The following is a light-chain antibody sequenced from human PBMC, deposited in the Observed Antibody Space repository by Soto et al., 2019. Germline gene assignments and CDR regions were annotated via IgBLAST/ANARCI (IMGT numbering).Light chain of an antibody. J-gene: IGKJ3*01. CDR3: QQYDNYPFT. V-gene: IGKV1D-16*01. Sequence: DIQMTQSPSSLSASVGDRVTITCRARPRISTWLAWYQQKPEKGPRSLIYAASRLQNGVPPRFSGSGSGTEFTLTISSLEPEDFGTYYCQQYDNYPFTFGPGTKVDV. CDR1: PRISTW. CDR2: AAS.